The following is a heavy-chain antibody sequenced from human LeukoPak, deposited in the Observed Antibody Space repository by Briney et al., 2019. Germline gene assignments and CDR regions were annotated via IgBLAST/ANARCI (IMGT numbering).Heavy chain of an antibody. V-gene: IGHV3-23*01. Sequence: PGGTLRLSCAASGFTFSSYGMSWVRQAPGKGLEWVSGISGRGGSTYYAGSVKGRLTISRDNSKNTLYLQMNSLRAEDTAVYYCAKYLGYGYYDILTGPFGPVFDYWGQGTLVTVSS. J-gene: IGHJ4*02. D-gene: IGHD3-9*01. CDR2: ISGRGGST. CDR1: GFTFSSYG. CDR3: AKYLGYGYYDILTGPFGPVFDY.